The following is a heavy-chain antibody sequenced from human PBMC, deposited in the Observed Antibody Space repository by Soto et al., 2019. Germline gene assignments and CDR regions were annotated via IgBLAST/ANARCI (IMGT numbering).Heavy chain of an antibody. CDR1: GFTFSSYA. V-gene: IGHV3-23*01. CDR2: ISGSGGST. J-gene: IGHJ4*02. CDR3: AKDHVLRYFDWLFAFDY. D-gene: IGHD3-9*01. Sequence: PGGSLRFSCAASGFTFSSYAMSWVRQAPGKGLEWVSAISGSGGSTYYADSVKGRFTISRDNSKNTLYLQMNSLRAEDTAVYYCAKDHVLRYFDWLFAFDYWGQGTLVTVSS.